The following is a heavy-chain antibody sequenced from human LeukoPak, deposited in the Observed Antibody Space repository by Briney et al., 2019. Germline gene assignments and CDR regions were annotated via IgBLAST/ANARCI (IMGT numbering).Heavy chain of an antibody. CDR3: ARGRYDYVWGSYRRPFHFDY. CDR2: ISSSGSTI. J-gene: IGHJ4*02. Sequence: GGSLRLSXAASGFTFSSYEMNWVRQAPGKGLEWVSYISSSGSTIYYADSVKGRFTISRDNAKNSLYLQMNSLRAEDTAVYYCARGRYDYVWGSYRRPFHFDYWGQGTLVTVSS. D-gene: IGHD3-16*02. V-gene: IGHV3-48*03. CDR1: GFTFSSYE.